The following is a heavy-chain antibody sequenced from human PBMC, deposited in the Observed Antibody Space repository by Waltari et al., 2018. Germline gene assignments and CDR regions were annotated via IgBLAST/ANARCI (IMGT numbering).Heavy chain of an antibody. Sequence: QVQRVQSGAEVKKPGAPVKVSCKASGSTLTGSYMHLVRQGPEQGLEWMGWINPNSGGTNDAQKFQGRVTMTRDTSISTAYMELSRLRSDDTAVYYCARAFHYYDSSGYYPHDYWGQGTLVTVSS. CDR3: ARAFHYYDSSGYYPHDY. CDR1: GSTLTGSY. J-gene: IGHJ4*02. D-gene: IGHD3-22*01. V-gene: IGHV1-2*02. CDR2: INPNSGGT.